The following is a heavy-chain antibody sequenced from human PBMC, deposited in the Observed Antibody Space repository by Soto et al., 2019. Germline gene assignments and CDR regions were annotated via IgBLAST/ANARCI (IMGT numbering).Heavy chain of an antibody. CDR2: VHSGGGT. D-gene: IGHD6-19*01. Sequence: EVQLVESGGGLVQIGGSLRLSCAASGFAVSSNYMTWVRQAPGKGLEWVSVVHSGGGTYYADSVKDRFTLSRDNSKNTVYLQMTSLRADDTALYYCATGGSGVFDYWGQGTLVTVSS. CDR1: GFAVSSNY. CDR3: ATGGSGVFDY. J-gene: IGHJ4*02. V-gene: IGHV3-66*01.